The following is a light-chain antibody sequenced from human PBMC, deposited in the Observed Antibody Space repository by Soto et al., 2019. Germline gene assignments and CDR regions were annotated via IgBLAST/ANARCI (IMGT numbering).Light chain of an antibody. CDR2: GNS. CDR1: SSNIGAGYD. CDR3: QSYDSSLSGSKV. Sequence: QPVLTQPPSVSGAPGQRVTISCTGSSSNIGAGYDVHWYQQLPGTAPKLLIYGNSNRPSGVPDRFSGSKSGTSASLAITGLXAXXXXXYYCQSYDSSLSGSKVFGGGTQLTVL. V-gene: IGLV1-40*01. J-gene: IGLJ2*01.